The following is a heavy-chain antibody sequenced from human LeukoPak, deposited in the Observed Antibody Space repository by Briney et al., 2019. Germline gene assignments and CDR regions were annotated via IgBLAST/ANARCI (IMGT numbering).Heavy chain of an antibody. J-gene: IGHJ4*02. Sequence: GGSLRLSCAASGFTFSSYSMNWVRQAPGKGLEWVSSISSSSSYIYYADLVKGRFTISRDNAKNSLYLQMNSLRTEDTAVYYCARVGPSDIVVVVALDYWGQGTLVTVSS. CDR2: ISSSSSYI. V-gene: IGHV3-21*01. CDR1: GFTFSSYS. D-gene: IGHD2-15*01. CDR3: ARVGPSDIVVVVALDY.